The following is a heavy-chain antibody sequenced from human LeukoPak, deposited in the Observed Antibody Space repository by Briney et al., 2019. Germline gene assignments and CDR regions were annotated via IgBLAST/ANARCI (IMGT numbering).Heavy chain of an antibody. D-gene: IGHD2-2*01. Sequence: TGGSLRLSCAASGFTFDDYGMTWVRQAPGKGLEWVSGINWNGGSTGYADSVKGRFTISRDNAKNSLYLQMNSLRAEDTALYYCASLVVPAAHDAFDIWGQGIMVTVSS. J-gene: IGHJ3*02. CDR3: ASLVVPAAHDAFDI. V-gene: IGHV3-20*04. CDR1: GFTFDDYG. CDR2: INWNGGST.